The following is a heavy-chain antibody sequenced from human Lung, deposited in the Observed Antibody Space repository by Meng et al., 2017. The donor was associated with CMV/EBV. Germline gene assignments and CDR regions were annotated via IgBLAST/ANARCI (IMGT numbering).Heavy chain of an antibody. J-gene: IGHJ6*02. CDR2: ISSSGSTI. Sequence: GESLKISCAASGFTFSSYEMNWVRQAPGKGLEWVSYISSSGSTIYYADSVKGRFTISRDNAKNSLYVQMNSLGAEDTAVYYCARGFGEPSMDVWGQGTTVTVSS. D-gene: IGHD3-16*01. CDR1: GFTFSSYE. V-gene: IGHV3-48*03. CDR3: ARGFGEPSMDV.